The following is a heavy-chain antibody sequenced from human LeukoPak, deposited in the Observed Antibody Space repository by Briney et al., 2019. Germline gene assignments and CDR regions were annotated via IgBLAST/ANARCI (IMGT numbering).Heavy chain of an antibody. Sequence: GGSLRLSCAASGFTFNSYAMSWVRQAPGKGLEWVSGLGGSGGSTYYADSVKGRFTISRDNSNNTLYLQMNSLRAEDTAVYYCAKDWGTSSGYYPDYWGQGTLVTVSS. CDR2: LGGSGGST. J-gene: IGHJ4*02. CDR3: AKDWGTSSGYYPDY. CDR1: GFTFNSYA. D-gene: IGHD3-22*01. V-gene: IGHV3-23*01.